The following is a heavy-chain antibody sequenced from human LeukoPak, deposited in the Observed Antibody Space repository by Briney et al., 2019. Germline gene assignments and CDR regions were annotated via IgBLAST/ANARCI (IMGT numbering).Heavy chain of an antibody. CDR1: GDPMRSYY. CDR2: IYYSGTT. CDR3: ARRGGSIRGYWYFDL. D-gene: IGHD3-10*01. Sequence: SETLSLTCTVSGDPMRSYYGVCLRQPPGKGLEGFGYIYYSGTTPYNLSLKSRLNISVDTSKNQFPLNLSSVPAAAMAMYFCARRGGSIRGYWYFDLWGRGTPVTVSS. J-gene: IGHJ2*01. V-gene: IGHV4-59*01.